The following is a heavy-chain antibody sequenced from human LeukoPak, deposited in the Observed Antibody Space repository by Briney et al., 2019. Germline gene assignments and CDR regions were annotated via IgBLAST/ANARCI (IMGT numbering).Heavy chain of an antibody. V-gene: IGHV1-2*02. J-gene: IGHJ4*02. CDR2: INPSSGDP. CDR1: GYTITGCY. Sequence: ASVKVSCKASGYTITGCYIHWVRQAPGQGLEWMGWINPSSGDPNYAHKFQGRVTMTRDTSITTAYMELSSLKSDDTALYYCAREYCSGGSCYQGFDYWGQGTLVTVSS. D-gene: IGHD2-15*01. CDR3: AREYCSGGSCYQGFDY.